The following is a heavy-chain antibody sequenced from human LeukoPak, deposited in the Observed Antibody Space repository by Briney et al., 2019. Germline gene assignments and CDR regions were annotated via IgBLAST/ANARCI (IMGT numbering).Heavy chain of an antibody. D-gene: IGHD6-13*01. CDR2: IRGTGGST. CDR1: GFTFSSFA. Sequence: GGSLRLSCAASGFTFSSFAMTWVRQAPGKGLRWVSGIRGTGGSTYYADSVKGRFTISRDNSKNTLYLQMNSLRAEDTAVYYCAKDTSNSWYGLDFWGQGTLVTVSS. CDR3: AKDTSNSWYGLDF. V-gene: IGHV3-23*01. J-gene: IGHJ4*02.